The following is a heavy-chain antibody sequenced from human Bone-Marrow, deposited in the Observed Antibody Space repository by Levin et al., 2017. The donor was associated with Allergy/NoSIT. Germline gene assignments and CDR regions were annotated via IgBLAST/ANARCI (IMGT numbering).Heavy chain of an antibody. V-gene: IGHV3-21*01. Sequence: GESLKISCAASGFTFSSYSMNWVRQAPGKGLEWVSSISSSSSYIYYADSVKGRFTISRDNAKNSLYLQMNSLRAEDTAVYYCARAPSYYDILTGYYPSPYYFDYWGQGTLVTVSS. D-gene: IGHD3-9*01. J-gene: IGHJ4*02. CDR3: ARAPSYYDILTGYYPSPYYFDY. CDR1: GFTFSSYS. CDR2: ISSSSSYI.